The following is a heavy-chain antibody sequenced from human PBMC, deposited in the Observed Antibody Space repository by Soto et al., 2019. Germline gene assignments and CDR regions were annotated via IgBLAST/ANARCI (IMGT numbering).Heavy chain of an antibody. CDR1: GFRFSSYS. Sequence: EVQLVESGGGLVQPVGSLRLSFAASGFRFSSYSMNWVRQAPGKGPEWVSYIDHSSSSVRYVASVDDRFTISSDNAKDSLSLQMNSLRVEDTAMYYCAVGIAMARGYFDLWGRGTLVNVSS. J-gene: IGHJ2*01. CDR3: AVGIAMARGYFDL. D-gene: IGHD6-19*01. V-gene: IGHV3-48*04. CDR2: IDHSSSSV.